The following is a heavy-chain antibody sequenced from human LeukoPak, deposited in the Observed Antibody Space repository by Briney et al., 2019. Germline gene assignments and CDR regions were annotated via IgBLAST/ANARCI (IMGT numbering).Heavy chain of an antibody. Sequence: VASVKVSRKASGYTFTSYDINWVRQATGQGLEWMGWMNPNSGNTGYAQKFQGRVTMTRNTSISTAYMELSSLRSEDTAVYYCARGWNWGVTSDYWGQGTLVTVSS. D-gene: IGHD7-27*01. CDR2: MNPNSGNT. CDR1: GYTFTSYD. CDR3: ARGWNWGVTSDY. J-gene: IGHJ4*02. V-gene: IGHV1-8*01.